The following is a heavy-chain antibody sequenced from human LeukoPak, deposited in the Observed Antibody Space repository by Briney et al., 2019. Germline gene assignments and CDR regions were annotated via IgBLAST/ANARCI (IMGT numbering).Heavy chain of an antibody. Sequence: PGRSLRLSCAASGFTFSSYGMHWVRQAPGKGLEWVAVISYDGSNKYCADSVKGRFTISRDNSKNTLYLQMNSLRAEDTAVYYCAKDLPPDYWGQGTLVTVSS. D-gene: IGHD5/OR15-5a*01. CDR2: ISYDGSNK. CDR3: AKDLPPDY. V-gene: IGHV3-30*18. J-gene: IGHJ4*02. CDR1: GFTFSSYG.